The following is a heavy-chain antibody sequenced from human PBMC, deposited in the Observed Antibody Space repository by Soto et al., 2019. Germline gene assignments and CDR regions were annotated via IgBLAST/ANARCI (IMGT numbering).Heavy chain of an antibody. V-gene: IGHV3-7*05. CDR3: ARGSRYCSSTSCYLGYYYYYGMDV. CDR2: IKQDGSEK. CDR1: GFTFSSYW. D-gene: IGHD2-2*01. Sequence: GGSLRLSCAASGFTFSSYWMSWFRQAPGKGLEWVANIKQDGSEKYYVDSVKGRFTISRDNAKNSLYLQMNSLRAEDTAVYYCARGSRYCSSTSCYLGYYYYYGMDVWGQGTTVTVS. J-gene: IGHJ6*02.